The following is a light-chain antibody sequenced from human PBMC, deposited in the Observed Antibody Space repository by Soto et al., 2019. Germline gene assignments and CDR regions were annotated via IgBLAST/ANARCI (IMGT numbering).Light chain of an antibody. Sequence: QTVVTQEASLSVSPGTTVTLTCGLSSGSVSANYYPSWYQQTPGQAPRTLIYNTNTRPSWVPARFSGSLLGNKAALTITGAQADDESDYYCVLYLGSGIWVFGGGTQLTVL. V-gene: IGLV8-61*01. CDR2: NTN. J-gene: IGLJ3*02. CDR3: VLYLGSGIWV. CDR1: SGSVSANYY.